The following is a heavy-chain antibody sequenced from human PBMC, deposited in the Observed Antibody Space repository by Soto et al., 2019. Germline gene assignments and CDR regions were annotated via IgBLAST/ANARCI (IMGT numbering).Heavy chain of an antibody. Sequence: EVQLLESGGGLVQPGGSLRLSCAASGFTFSSYAMSWVRQAPGTGLEWVSAISGSGGSTYYADSVKGRFTISRDNSKNPLYLQMNSLRAEDTAVYYCAKKGSSWYNGFVDYWGQGTLVTVAS. CDR3: AKKGSSWYNGFVDY. CDR1: GFTFSSYA. CDR2: ISGSGGST. V-gene: IGHV3-23*01. J-gene: IGHJ4*02. D-gene: IGHD6-13*01.